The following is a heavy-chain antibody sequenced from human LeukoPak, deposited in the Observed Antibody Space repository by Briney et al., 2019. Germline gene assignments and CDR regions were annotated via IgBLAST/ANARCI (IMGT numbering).Heavy chain of an antibody. V-gene: IGHV3-53*01. D-gene: IGHD6-19*01. CDR1: GFTVSSNY. CDR3: ASTYSSGWYQVDY. J-gene: IGHJ4*02. Sequence: GGSLRLSCAASGFTVSSNYMSWVRQAPGKGLEWVSVIYSGGSTYYADSVKGRFTISRDNSKNTLYLQMNSLRAEDTAVYYCASTYSSGWYQVDYWGQGTLVTVSS. CDR2: IYSGGST.